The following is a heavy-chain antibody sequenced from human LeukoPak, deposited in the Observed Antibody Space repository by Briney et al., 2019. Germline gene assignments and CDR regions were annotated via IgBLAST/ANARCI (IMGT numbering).Heavy chain of an antibody. CDR3: ASRESWSYGLTYYYYYMDV. J-gene: IGHJ6*03. Sequence: GGSLRLSCSASGFTFSDYYMSWIRQAPGKGLEWVSYISSSGSTIYYADSVKGRFTISRDNAKNSLYLQMNSLRAEDTAVYYCASRESWSYGLTYYYYYMDVWGKGTTVTVSS. V-gene: IGHV3-11*04. CDR1: GFTFSDYY. D-gene: IGHD2-15*01. CDR2: ISSSGSTI.